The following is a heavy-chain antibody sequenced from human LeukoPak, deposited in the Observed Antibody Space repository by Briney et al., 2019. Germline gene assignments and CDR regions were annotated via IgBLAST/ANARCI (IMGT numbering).Heavy chain of an antibody. Sequence: SETLSLTCTVSGGSIRSGSYYWSWIRQPAGKGLEWIGRIYTSGSTNCNPSLKSRVTISVDTSKNQFSLKLSSVTAADTAVYYCARDGDNYYGSGSYGYWGQGTLVTVSS. V-gene: IGHV4-61*02. J-gene: IGHJ4*02. CDR1: GGSIRSGSYY. CDR3: ARDGDNYYGSGSYGY. D-gene: IGHD3-10*01. CDR2: IYTSGST.